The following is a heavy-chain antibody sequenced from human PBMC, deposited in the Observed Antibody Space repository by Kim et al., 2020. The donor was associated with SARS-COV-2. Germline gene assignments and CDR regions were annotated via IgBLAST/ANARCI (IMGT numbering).Heavy chain of an antibody. CDR2: IYYSGTT. CDR1: GGSVSSGSYY. D-gene: IGHD3-9*01. CDR3: ARGRDYNILTGYR. V-gene: IGHV4-61*01. J-gene: IGHJ5*02. Sequence: SETLSLTCTVSGGSVSSGSYYWSWIRQPPGKGLEWIGYIYYSGTTNHNPSLKSRVTISVDTSKNQFSLKLSSVTTADTAIYYCARGRDYNILTGYRWGQGTLVTVSS.